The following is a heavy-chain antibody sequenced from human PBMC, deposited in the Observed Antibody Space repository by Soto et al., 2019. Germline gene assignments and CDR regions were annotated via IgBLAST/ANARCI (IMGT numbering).Heavy chain of an antibody. V-gene: IGHV4-34*01. CDR2: INHSGST. CDR1: GGSFSGYY. J-gene: IGHJ4*02. CDR3: ASRSGQYYFDY. Sequence: QVQLQQWGAGLLKPSETLSLTCAVYGGSFSGYYWSWIRQPPGKGLEWIGEINHSGSTNYNPSLKGRVTISVDTSKNQFSLKLSSVTAADTAVSYCASRSGQYYFDYWGQGTLVTVAS.